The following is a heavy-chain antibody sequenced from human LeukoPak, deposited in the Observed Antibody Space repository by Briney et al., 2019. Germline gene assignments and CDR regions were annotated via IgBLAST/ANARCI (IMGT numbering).Heavy chain of an antibody. D-gene: IGHD2-2*01. J-gene: IGHJ5*02. CDR2: IYPSSGST. Sequence: SSVNVTFKSSAYTFTSNYIQRKRQGHAQGLEWVGIIYPSSGSTSYAYKFHGKGTLTRDTTTSPVYMELSSLRSEDTAVYYCARDEINCSSTSCYPSNWFDPWGEGPLVSVSS. CDR3: ARDEINCSSTSCYPSNWFDP. V-gene: IGHV1-46*01. CDR1: AYTFTSNY.